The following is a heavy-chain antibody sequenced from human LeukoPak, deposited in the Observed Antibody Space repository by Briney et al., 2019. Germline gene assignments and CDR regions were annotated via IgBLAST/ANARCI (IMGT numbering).Heavy chain of an antibody. CDR3: ARDLPYSSGRSVYYYMDV. V-gene: IGHV4-34*01. J-gene: IGHJ6*03. Sequence: SETLSLTCAVYGGSFSGYYWSWIRQPPGKGLEWIGEINHSGSTNYNPSLKSRVTISVDTSKNQFSLKLSSVTAADTAVYYCARDLPYSSGRSVYYYMDVWGKGTTVTVSS. CDR2: INHSGST. CDR1: GGSFSGYY. D-gene: IGHD6-19*01.